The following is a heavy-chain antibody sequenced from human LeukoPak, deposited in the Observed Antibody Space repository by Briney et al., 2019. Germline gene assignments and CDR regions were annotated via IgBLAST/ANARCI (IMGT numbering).Heavy chain of an antibody. D-gene: IGHD4-23*01. CDR2: IYYSGST. CDR3: GGMTTVVTKVHPLDY. V-gene: IGHV4-59*01. CDR1: GGSISSYY. J-gene: IGHJ4*02. Sequence: SETLSLTCTVSGGSISSYYWSWIRQPPGKGLEWIGYIYYSGSTNYNPSLKSRVTISVDTSKNQFSLKLSSVTAADTAVYYCGGMTTVVTKVHPLDYWGQGTLVTVSS.